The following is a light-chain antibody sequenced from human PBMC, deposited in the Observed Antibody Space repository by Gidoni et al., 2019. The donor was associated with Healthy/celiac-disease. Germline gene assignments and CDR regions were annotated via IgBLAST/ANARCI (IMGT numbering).Light chain of an antibody. J-gene: IGKJ5*01. CDR2: DAS. CDR1: QDISNY. Sequence: DIQMTQSPSSLSASVGDRVTTTCQASQDISNYLNWYQQKPGKAPKLLIYDASNLETGVPSRFSGSGSGTDFTFTISSLQPEDIATYYCQQYDNLPITFXXXTRLEIK. CDR3: QQYDNLPIT. V-gene: IGKV1-33*01.